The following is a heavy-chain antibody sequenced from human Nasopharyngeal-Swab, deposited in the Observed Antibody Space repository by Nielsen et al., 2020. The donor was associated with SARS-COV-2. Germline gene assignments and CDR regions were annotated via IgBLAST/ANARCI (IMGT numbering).Heavy chain of an antibody. V-gene: IGHV2-70*11. D-gene: IGHD4-11*01. CDR2: IDWDDDK. CDR3: ARIRAGTVTTYYYYMDV. Sequence: FLESSGKAIEWLARIDWDDDKYYSTSLKTRLTISKDTSKNQVVLTMTNMDPVDTATYYCARIRAGTVTTYYYYMDVWGKGTTVTVSS. J-gene: IGHJ6*03.